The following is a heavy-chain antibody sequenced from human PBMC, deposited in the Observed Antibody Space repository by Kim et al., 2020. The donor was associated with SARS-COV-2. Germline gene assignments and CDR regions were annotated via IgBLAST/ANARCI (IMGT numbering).Heavy chain of an antibody. CDR1: GFTFSSYA. J-gene: IGHJ4*02. CDR2: ISGSGGST. V-gene: IGHV3-23*01. Sequence: GGSLRLSCAASGFTFSSYAMSWVRQAPGKGMEWVSAISGSGGSTYYADSVKGRFTISRDNSKNTLYLQMNSLRAEDTAVYYCAKDLIILGAEFDYWGQGTLVTVSS. CDR3: AKDLIILGAEFDY. D-gene: IGHD3-10*01.